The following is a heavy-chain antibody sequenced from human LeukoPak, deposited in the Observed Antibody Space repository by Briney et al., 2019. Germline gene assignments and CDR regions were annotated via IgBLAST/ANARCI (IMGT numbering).Heavy chain of an antibody. CDR3: ARERADGFDI. Sequence: GRSLRLSCAASGFIFSGYGMHWVRQAPGKGLEWVAVIWYDGSDKYYADSVKGRFTISRDNSKNTLYLQMDSLRADDTAVYYCARERADGFDIWGQGTMVTVSS. V-gene: IGHV3-33*01. CDR1: GFIFSGYG. J-gene: IGHJ3*02. CDR2: IWYDGSDK.